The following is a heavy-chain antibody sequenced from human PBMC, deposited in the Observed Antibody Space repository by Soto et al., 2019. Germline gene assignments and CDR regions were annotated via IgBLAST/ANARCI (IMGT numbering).Heavy chain of an antibody. D-gene: IGHD3-16*01. CDR3: AKARSSGCYYYVDAFDV. CDR1: GFTFNPYA. J-gene: IGHJ3*01. Sequence: GGDLRLSCAASGFTFNPYAMLWVRQAPGKGLERVSIISDSGRSTYNADSVKGRFAIARDNSKNMLYLQMNSLRGEDTAVYFCAKARSSGCYYYVDAFDVWGQGSLVIVS. CDR2: ISDSGRST. V-gene: IGHV3-23*01.